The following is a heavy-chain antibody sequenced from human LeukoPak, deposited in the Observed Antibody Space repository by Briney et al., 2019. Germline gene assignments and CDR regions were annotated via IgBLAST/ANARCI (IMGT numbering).Heavy chain of an antibody. V-gene: IGHV3-21*01. CDR1: GFTFSSYS. Sequence: VGSLRLSCAASGFTFSSYSKNWVRQAPEKGLEWFSSISSSSSYIYYADSVKGRFTISRDNAKNSLYLQMNSLRAEDTAVYYCARDRSFNYYDSSGYRDYWGQGTLVTVSS. CDR3: ARDRSFNYYDSSGYRDY. J-gene: IGHJ4*02. CDR2: ISSSSSYI. D-gene: IGHD3-22*01.